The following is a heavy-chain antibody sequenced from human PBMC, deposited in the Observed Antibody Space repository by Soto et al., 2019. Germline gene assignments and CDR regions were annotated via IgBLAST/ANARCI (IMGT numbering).Heavy chain of an antibody. CDR2: IRAYNGNT. J-gene: IGHJ4*02. CDR3: AREGSPSLN. Sequence: SAKVSFKASGDTFTSYGISSVRQAPGQGLEWMGWIRAYNGNTNYPQKLRGRVNMNRDTSTSTVYLELRSVRSDEPAVYYCAREGSPSLNWGQGTLVNVSS. CDR1: GDTFTSYG. D-gene: IGHD2-2*01. V-gene: IGHV1-18*01.